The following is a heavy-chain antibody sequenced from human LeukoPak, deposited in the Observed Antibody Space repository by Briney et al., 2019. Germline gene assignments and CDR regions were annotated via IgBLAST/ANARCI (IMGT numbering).Heavy chain of an antibody. J-gene: IGHJ4*02. V-gene: IGHV4-4*07. CDR1: GVSISTYYY. CDR2: IYTSGTT. Sequence: SETLSLTCTVSGVSISTYYYWSWIRQPAGKGLEWIGRIYTSGTTNYNPSLKSRVTMSVDTSKNQFSLNLNSVTAADTAVYYCARTSPRAATFDYWGQGTLVTVSS. CDR3: ARTSPRAATFDY. D-gene: IGHD2-15*01.